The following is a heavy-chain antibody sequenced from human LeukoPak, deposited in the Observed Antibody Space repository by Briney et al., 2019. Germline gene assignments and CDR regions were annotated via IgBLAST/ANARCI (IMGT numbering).Heavy chain of an antibody. D-gene: IGHD3-10*01. CDR3: ARTPHYGSGSRDY. V-gene: IGHV1-18*04. J-gene: IGHJ4*02. Sequence: KPGESLEISCKGSGYSFTSYWIGWVRQAPGQGLEWMGWINPNSGGTNYAQKLQGRVTMTTDTSTSTAYMELRSLRSDDTAVYYCARTPHYGSGSRDYWGQGTLVTVSS. CDR2: INPNSGGT. CDR1: GYSFTSYW.